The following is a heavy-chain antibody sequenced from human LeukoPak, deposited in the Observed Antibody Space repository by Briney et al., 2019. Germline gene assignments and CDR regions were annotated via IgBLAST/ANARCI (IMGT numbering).Heavy chain of an antibody. J-gene: IGHJ4*02. D-gene: IGHD6-19*01. CDR1: GFTFRSYS. Sequence: GGSLRLSCAASGFTFRSYSMNWVRQAPGKGLEWVSSITSSSSYIYYADSVKGRFTISRDNAKNSLYLQMNSLRAEDTAVYCCVHGERQWLFDYWGQGTLVTVSS. CDR3: VHGERQWLFDY. V-gene: IGHV3-21*01. CDR2: ITSSSSYI.